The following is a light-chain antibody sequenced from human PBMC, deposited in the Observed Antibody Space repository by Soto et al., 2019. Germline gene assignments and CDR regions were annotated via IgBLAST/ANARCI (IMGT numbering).Light chain of an antibody. V-gene: IGKV3-15*01. CDR1: QSVVSK. Sequence: EIVITQSPATLSVAPGERATLSCRASQSVVSKLAWYQQKPGQAPRLLIYGASTRATGIPARFSGSGSGTEFTLTISSLQSEDSAFYYCQEYYNCRRSTFGGGTKADIK. J-gene: IGKJ4*01. CDR3: QEYYNCRRST. CDR2: GAS.